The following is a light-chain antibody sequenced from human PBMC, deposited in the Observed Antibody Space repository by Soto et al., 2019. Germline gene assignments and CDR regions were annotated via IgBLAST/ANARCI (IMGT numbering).Light chain of an antibody. Sequence: QSVLTQPPSVSGSPGQSVTIYCTGASSDVGSYDRVSWYQQPPGTAPKLMIYEVSNRPSGVPDRFSGSKSGNTASLTISGLQAEDEADYYCSSYISSSTPVLFGGGTKLTVL. CDR2: EVS. J-gene: IGLJ2*01. V-gene: IGLV2-18*02. CDR1: SSDVGSYDR. CDR3: SSYISSSTPVL.